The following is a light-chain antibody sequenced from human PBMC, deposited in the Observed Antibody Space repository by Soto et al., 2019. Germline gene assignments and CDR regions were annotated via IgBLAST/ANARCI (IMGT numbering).Light chain of an antibody. Sequence: IVMTQSPSTLSVSPGERATLSCRASQSISSNLAWYQQKPGQAPRLLMFRTSSRATGFPARFSGSGSGTDFTLTISRLEPEDFAVYYCQQYGSSGTFGQGTKVDIK. CDR3: QQYGSSGT. CDR1: QSISSN. J-gene: IGKJ1*01. CDR2: RTS. V-gene: IGKV3-20*01.